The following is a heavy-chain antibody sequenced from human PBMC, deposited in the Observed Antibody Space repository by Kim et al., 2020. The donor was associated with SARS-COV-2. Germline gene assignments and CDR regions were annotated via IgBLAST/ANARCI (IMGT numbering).Heavy chain of an antibody. D-gene: IGHD6-13*01. CDR3: ARQPGYSSSFYYYYGMDV. J-gene: IGHJ6*02. Sequence: KSRVTISVDTSKNQFSLKLSSVTAADTAVYYCARQPGYSSSFYYYYGMDVWGQGTTVTVSS. V-gene: IGHV4-39*01.